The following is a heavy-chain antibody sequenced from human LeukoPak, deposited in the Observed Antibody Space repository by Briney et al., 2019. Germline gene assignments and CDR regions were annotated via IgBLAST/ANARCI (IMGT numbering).Heavy chain of an antibody. CDR3: ARGVNGNSDY. CDR2: ISYDGSHK. J-gene: IGHJ4*02. D-gene: IGHD2-8*01. CDR1: RFTFRSYG. Sequence: GGSLRLSCAASRFTFRSYGMHWVRQAPGKGLEWVAVISYDGSHKYYADSVQGRFTISRDNAENTLYLQMNSLRAEDTAVYFCARGVNGNSDYWGQGTLVTVSS. V-gene: IGHV3-30*03.